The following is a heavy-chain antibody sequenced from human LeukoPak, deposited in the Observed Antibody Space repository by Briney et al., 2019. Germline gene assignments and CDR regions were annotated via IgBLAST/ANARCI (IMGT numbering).Heavy chain of an antibody. J-gene: IGHJ4*02. CDR3: ATGIPNGDYFLDF. CDR2: INHSGST. CDR1: GGSFSGYY. D-gene: IGHD4-17*01. Sequence: SETLSLTCAVYGGSFSGYYWSWIRQPPGKGLEWIGEINHSGSTNYNPSLKSRVTISVDTSKNQFSLKLSSVTAADTAVYYRATGIPNGDYFLDFWGQGTLVTVSS. V-gene: IGHV4-34*01.